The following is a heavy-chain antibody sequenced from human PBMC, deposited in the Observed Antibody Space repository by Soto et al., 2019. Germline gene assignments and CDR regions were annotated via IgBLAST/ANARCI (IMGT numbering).Heavy chain of an antibody. D-gene: IGHD3-3*01. J-gene: IGHJ1*01. CDR3: ASPRSGYYINAEYFQH. V-gene: IGHV1-69*13. Sequence: ASVKVSCKASGGTFSSYAISWVRQAPGQGLEWMGGIIPIFGTANYAQKFQGRVTITADESTSTAYMELSSLRSEDTAVYYCASPRSGYYINAEYFQHWGQGTLVTVSS. CDR1: GGTFSSYA. CDR2: IIPIFGTA.